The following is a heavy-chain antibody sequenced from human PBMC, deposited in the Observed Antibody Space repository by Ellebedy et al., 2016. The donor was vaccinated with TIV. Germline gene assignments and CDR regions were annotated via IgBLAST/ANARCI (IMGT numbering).Heavy chain of an antibody. CDR1: GFSFSSYS. J-gene: IGHJ5*02. Sequence: PGGSLRLSCAASGFSFSSYSMNWVRQAPGKGLEWISYISSSSTTIYYADSVKGRFTISRDNAKNSLYLQMDSLTDEATAVYYCARYHYRTFDPWGQGTLVTVSS. CDR3: ARYHYRTFDP. CDR2: ISSSSTTI. D-gene: IGHD4-11*01. V-gene: IGHV3-48*02.